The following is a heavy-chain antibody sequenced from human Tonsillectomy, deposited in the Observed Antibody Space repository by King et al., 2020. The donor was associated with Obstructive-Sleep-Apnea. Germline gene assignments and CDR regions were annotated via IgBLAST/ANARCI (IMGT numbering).Heavy chain of an antibody. CDR3: ARQDARYYNFWSGYSSPDY. J-gene: IGHJ4*02. D-gene: IGHD3-3*01. CDR2: IYPGDSDT. Sequence: QLVQSGAEVKKRGESLKVSCKGSGYSFTSYWIGWVRQMPGKGLEWMGIIYPGDSDTRYSPSFQGQVTISADKSINTAYLQWSSLKASDTAMYYCARQDARYYNFWSGYSSPDYWGQGTLVTVSS. V-gene: IGHV5-51*01. CDR1: GYSFTSYW.